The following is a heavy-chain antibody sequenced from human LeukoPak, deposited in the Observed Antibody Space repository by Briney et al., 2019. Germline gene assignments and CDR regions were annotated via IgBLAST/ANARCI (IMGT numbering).Heavy chain of an antibody. J-gene: IGHJ4*02. V-gene: IGHV4-4*02. D-gene: IGHD3-10*01. CDR3: ARDDTGVIRGIRFHY. Sequence: SGTLSLTCAVSGASISSGYWWSGGRQPPGKGLEGIGEIYHSGSTNHKPSLKSRVTISVDKSKSQFSLNLSSVTAADTAVYYCARDDTGVIRGIRFHYWGQGTLVTVSS. CDR1: GASISSGYW. CDR2: IYHSGST.